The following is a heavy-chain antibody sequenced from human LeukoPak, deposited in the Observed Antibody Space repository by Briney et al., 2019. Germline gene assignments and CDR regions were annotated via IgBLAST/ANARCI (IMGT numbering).Heavy chain of an antibody. V-gene: IGHV4-59*01. J-gene: IGHJ6*03. CDR3: ARISQDYDSTGYTYFYFYMDV. D-gene: IGHD3-22*01. CDR1: GGSISNYY. CDR2: IYYSGST. Sequence: PSETLSLTCTVSGGSISNYYWSWIRQPPGKGLEWIGYIYYSGSTNYNPSLKSRVTISLDTSKNQFSLNLSSVTAADTAVYYCARISQDYDSTGYTYFYFYMDVWGKGTTVTVSS.